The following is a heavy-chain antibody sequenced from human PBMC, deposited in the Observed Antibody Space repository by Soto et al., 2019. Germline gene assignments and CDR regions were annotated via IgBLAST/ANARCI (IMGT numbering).Heavy chain of an antibody. CDR3: ARSQTPPAAYQLGGGYNWFDP. J-gene: IGHJ5*02. CDR2: INPNSGGT. V-gene: IGHV1-2*02. Sequence: QVQLVQSGAEVKKPGASVKVSCKASGYTFTGYYMHWVRQAPGQGLEWMGWINPNSGGTNYAQKFQGRVTMTRDTSISTAYMELSSLRSDDTAVYYCARSQTPPAAYQLGGGYNWFDPWGQGTLVTVSS. D-gene: IGHD2-2*01. CDR1: GYTFTGYY.